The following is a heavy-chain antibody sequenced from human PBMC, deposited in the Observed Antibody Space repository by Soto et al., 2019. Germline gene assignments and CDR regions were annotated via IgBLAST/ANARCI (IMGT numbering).Heavy chain of an antibody. V-gene: IGHV4-61*01. CDR1: GGSVSSDIYY. CDR3: ASSSLHIEVVTAHDAFDI. D-gene: IGHD2-21*02. Sequence: SETLSLTCTVSGGSVSSDIYYWTWIRQPPGKGLEWIGYIYYSGSTKYSPSLKSRVTISVDTSKNQFSLKLSSVTAADTAVYYCASSSLHIEVVTAHDAFDIWGQGTMVT. J-gene: IGHJ3*02. CDR2: IYYSGST.